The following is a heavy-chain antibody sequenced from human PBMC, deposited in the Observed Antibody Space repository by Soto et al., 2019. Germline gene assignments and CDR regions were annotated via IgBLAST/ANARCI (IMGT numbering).Heavy chain of an antibody. Sequence: QVQLVQSGTEVKKPGSSVKVSSKASGGTFSTYTITWVREAPGQGLEWMGRIIPIIGIINYAQKFQGRVTISADKFTGTAYMELTGLRSDDTAVYYCAGDPDSHYNDSHASSYPWGQVTLVTVSS. CDR1: GGTFSTYT. D-gene: IGHD4-4*01. CDR2: IIPIIGII. V-gene: IGHV1-69*08. J-gene: IGHJ5*02. CDR3: AGDPDSHYNDSHASSYP.